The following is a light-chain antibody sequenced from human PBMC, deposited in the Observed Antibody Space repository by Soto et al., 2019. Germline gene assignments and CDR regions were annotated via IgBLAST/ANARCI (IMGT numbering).Light chain of an antibody. J-gene: IGLJ3*02. CDR2: GNI. CDR1: SSNIGAGYD. CDR3: QSYDSSLSGWV. Sequence: QSVLTQPPSVSGAPGQRVTISCTGRSSNIGAGYDVHWYQQLPGTAPKLLIYGNINRPSGVPDRFSGSKSGTSASLAIIGLQAEDEADYYCQSYDSSLSGWVFGGGTKLTVL. V-gene: IGLV1-40*01.